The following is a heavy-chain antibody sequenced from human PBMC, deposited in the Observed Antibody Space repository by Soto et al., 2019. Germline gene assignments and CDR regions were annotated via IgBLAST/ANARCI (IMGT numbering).Heavy chain of an antibody. V-gene: IGHV4-34*01. CDR3: AARRLAAAGIGWFDP. Sequence: SETLSLTCAVYGGSFSGYSWSWIRQPPGKGLEWIGEINHSGSTNYNPSLKSRVTISVDTSKNQFSLTLSSVTAADTAVYYCAARRLAAAGIGWFDPWGQGTLVTVSS. J-gene: IGHJ5*02. D-gene: IGHD6-13*01. CDR2: INHSGST. CDR1: GGSFSGYS.